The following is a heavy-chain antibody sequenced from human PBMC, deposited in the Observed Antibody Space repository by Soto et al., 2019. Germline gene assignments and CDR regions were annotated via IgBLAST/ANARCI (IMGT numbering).Heavy chain of an antibody. J-gene: IGHJ6*02. CDR2: ISGSGGST. CDR3: AKLRDRYSSPVETYYYGMDV. D-gene: IGHD6-13*01. V-gene: IGHV3-23*01. CDR1: GFTFSSYA. Sequence: PGGSLRLSCAASGFTFSSYAMSWVRQAPGKGLEWVSAISGSGGSTYYADSVKGRFTISRDNSKNTLYLQMNSLRAEDTAVYYCAKLRDRYSSPVETYYYGMDVWGQGTTVTVSS.